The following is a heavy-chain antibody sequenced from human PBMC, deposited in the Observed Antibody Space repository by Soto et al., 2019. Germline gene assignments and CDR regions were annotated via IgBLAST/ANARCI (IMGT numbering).Heavy chain of an antibody. CDR1: GGSISSGGYY. Sequence: PSETLSLTCTVSGGSISSGGYYWSWIRQHPGKGLEWIGYIYYSGSTYYNPSLKSRVTISVDTSKNQFSLKLSSVTAADTAVYYCARDAQQLVNYYYYGMDVWGQGTTVTVSS. D-gene: IGHD6-13*01. CDR3: ARDAQQLVNYYYYGMDV. V-gene: IGHV4-31*03. J-gene: IGHJ6*02. CDR2: IYYSGST.